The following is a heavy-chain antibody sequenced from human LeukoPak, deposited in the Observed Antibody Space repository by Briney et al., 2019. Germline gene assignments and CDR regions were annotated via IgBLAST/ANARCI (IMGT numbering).Heavy chain of an antibody. CDR2: INPNSGGT. V-gene: IGHV1-2*02. Sequence: ASVKVSCKASGYTFTGYYMHWVRQAPGQGLEWMGWINPNSGGTNYAQKFQGRVTMTRDTSISTAYVELSRLRSDDTAVYYCARDGRPMRWELQRDFDYWGQGTLVTVSS. J-gene: IGHJ4*02. CDR1: GYTFTGYY. D-gene: IGHD2-15*01. CDR3: ARDGRPMRWELQRDFDY.